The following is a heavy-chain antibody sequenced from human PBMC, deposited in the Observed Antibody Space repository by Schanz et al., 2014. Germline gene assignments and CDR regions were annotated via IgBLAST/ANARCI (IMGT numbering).Heavy chain of an antibody. CDR3: AREIESSMIRGVID. D-gene: IGHD3-10*01. V-gene: IGHV4-4*02. Sequence: QVQLQESGPGLVKPSGTLSLTCTVSGDSISNSHWWNWVRQPPGKGLEWIGVIYHGGTTIYNPSLESRVTISIEKSKNQFSVRLTSVTAADTAVYYCAREIESSMIRGVIDWGQGTLVTGSS. CDR2: IYHGGTT. J-gene: IGHJ4*02. CDR1: GDSISNSHW.